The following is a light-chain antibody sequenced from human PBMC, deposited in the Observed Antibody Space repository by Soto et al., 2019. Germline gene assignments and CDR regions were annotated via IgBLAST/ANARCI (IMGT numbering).Light chain of an antibody. CDR3: QQYNYWPPWT. CDR1: QSVDSH. Sequence: EIVMTQSPATLSVSPGERATLSCRSSQSVDSHLAWYQQKPGQAPRLLIYVASTRATGIPARFSGSGSGTEYTLSIISLQPEDSAVYHCQQYNYWPPWTFGQGTKVEIK. CDR2: VAS. J-gene: IGKJ1*01. V-gene: IGKV3-15*01.